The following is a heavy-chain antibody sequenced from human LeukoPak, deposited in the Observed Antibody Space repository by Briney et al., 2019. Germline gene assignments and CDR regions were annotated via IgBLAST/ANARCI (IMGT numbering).Heavy chain of an antibody. CDR2: ISSSGSTI. V-gene: IGHV3-48*03. J-gene: IGHJ4*02. Sequence: GGSLRLSCAASGFTFSSYEMNWVRQAPGKGLEWVSYISSSGSTIYYADSVKGRFTISRDNAKNSLYLQMNSLRAEDTAVYYCARGVVVVTFDYWGQGTLVTVSS. CDR3: ARGVVVVTFDY. D-gene: IGHD3-22*01. CDR1: GFTFSSYE.